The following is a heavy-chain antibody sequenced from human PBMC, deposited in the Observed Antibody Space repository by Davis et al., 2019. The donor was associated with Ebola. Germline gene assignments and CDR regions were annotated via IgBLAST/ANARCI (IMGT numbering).Heavy chain of an antibody. Sequence: GESLKISCAASGFTFDDYAMSWVRQAPGRGLEWVGFIRSKAYGGTTEYAASVKGRFTISRDDSKSIAYLQVNNLKTEDTAFYYCTREFGGSYGYWGQGTLVTVSS. V-gene: IGHV3-49*04. CDR3: TREFGGSYGY. CDR1: GFTFDDYA. CDR2: IRSKAYGGTT. D-gene: IGHD1-26*01. J-gene: IGHJ4*02.